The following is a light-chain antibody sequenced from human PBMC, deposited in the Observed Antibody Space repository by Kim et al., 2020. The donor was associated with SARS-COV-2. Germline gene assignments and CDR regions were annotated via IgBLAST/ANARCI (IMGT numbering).Light chain of an antibody. V-gene: IGKV1-33*01. CDR2: DAS. Sequence: SASVGDRVTITCQASEDINNFLTWYQQRPGKAPKILIYDASFLGTGVPSRFSGRGSGTHFSLTINGLQPEDSATYYCQQFDVVPYSFGLGTKLEIK. J-gene: IGKJ2*03. CDR3: QQFDVVPYS. CDR1: EDINNF.